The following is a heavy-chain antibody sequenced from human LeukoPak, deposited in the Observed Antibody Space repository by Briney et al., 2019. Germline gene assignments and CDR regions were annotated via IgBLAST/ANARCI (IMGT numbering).Heavy chain of an antibody. Sequence: SETLSLTCTVSGGSISSGSYCWSWTRQPARKGLEWIGHIHISGNTNYNPSLKSRVTISVDTSKNQFSLKLSSVTAADTAVYYCARHPIAAPFDYWGQGTLVTVSS. CDR2: IHISGNT. J-gene: IGHJ4*02. CDR1: GGSISSGSYC. CDR3: ARHPIAAPFDY. V-gene: IGHV4-61*09. D-gene: IGHD6-13*01.